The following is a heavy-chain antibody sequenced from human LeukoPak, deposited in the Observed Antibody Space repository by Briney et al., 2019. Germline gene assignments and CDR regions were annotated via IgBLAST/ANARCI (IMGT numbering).Heavy chain of an antibody. CDR3: ASYYYGSGSYYNRAPQDQTGY. V-gene: IGHV3-23*01. CDR1: GFTFSSYA. D-gene: IGHD3-10*01. Sequence: GGSLRLSCAASGFTFSSYAMSWVRQAPGKGLEWVSAISGSGGSTYYADPVKGRFTISRDNSKNTLYLQMNSLRAEDTAVYYCASYYYGSGSYYNRAPQDQTGYWGQGTLVTVSS. J-gene: IGHJ4*02. CDR2: ISGSGGST.